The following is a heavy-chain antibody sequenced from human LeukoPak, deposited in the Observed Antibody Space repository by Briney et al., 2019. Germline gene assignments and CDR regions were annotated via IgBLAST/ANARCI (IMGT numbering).Heavy chain of an antibody. CDR2: ISSSGSTI. J-gene: IGHJ4*02. V-gene: IGHV3-11*01. D-gene: IGHD6-6*01. CDR3: ARDFVDYSSSSDY. Sequence: GGSLRLSCAASGFTFSDYYMSWIRQAPGKGLEWVSYISSSGSTIYYADSVKGRFTISRDNAKNSLYLQMNNLRAEDTAVYYCARDFVDYSSSSDYWGQGTLVTVSS. CDR1: GFTFSDYY.